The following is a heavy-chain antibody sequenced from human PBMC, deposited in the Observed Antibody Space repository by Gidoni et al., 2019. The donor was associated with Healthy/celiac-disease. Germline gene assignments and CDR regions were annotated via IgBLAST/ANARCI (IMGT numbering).Heavy chain of an antibody. Sequence: QVQLVESEGGIVQPGMSLRLSCAAYGFTFSRYGMHWVRQAPGKGLEWVAVISDDGSNKYCADSVKGRFTISRDNSKNTLYLQMNSLRAEDTAVYYCAKDMNQYSSSWYDGVNWGQGTLVTVSS. CDR2: ISDDGSNK. V-gene: IGHV3-30*18. D-gene: IGHD6-13*01. CDR1: GFTFSRYG. CDR3: AKDMNQYSSSWYDGVN. J-gene: IGHJ4*02.